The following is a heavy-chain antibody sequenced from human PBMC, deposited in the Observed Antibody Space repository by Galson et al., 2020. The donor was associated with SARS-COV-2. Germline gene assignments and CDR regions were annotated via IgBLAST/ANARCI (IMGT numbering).Heavy chain of an antibody. Sequence: GGSLSLSCAASGFTFSSYEMNWVRQAPGKGLEWVSYISSSGSTIYYADSVKGRFTISRDNAKNSLYLQMNSLRAEDTAVYYCARDPVYGDYRSDAFDIWGQGTMVTVSS. CDR2: ISSSGSTI. CDR3: ARDPVYGDYRSDAFDI. J-gene: IGHJ3*02. V-gene: IGHV3-48*03. D-gene: IGHD4-17*01. CDR1: GFTFSSYE.